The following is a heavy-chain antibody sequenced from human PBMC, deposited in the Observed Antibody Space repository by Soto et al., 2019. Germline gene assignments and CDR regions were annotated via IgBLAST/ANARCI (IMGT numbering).Heavy chain of an antibody. J-gene: IGHJ5*02. D-gene: IGHD2-8*01. CDR3: ARRMAPIHGADWFHP. Sequence: QVQLVQSGAEVKKPGASVKVSCKDSGYTFTGYYMHWVRQAPGQGLEWMGWINPNSGGINYAQKFQGSVTMTRDTAISTTYVELSRLRPDDTAVYYCARRMAPIHGADWFHPWGQGTLVTVSS. V-gene: IGHV1-2*02. CDR2: INPNSGGI. CDR1: GYTFTGYY.